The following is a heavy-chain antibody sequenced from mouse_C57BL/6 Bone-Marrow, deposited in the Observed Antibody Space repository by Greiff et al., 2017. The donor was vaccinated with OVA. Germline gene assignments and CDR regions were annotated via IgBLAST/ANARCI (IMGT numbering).Heavy chain of an antibody. V-gene: IGHV1-42*01. D-gene: IGHD4-1*01. CDR3: ARPELGGFAY. J-gene: IGHJ3*01. CDR1: GFSFTGYY. Sequence: VQLQQSGPELVKPGASVKISCKASGFSFTGYYMNWVQQSPEKSLEWIGVINPSTGGTTYNQKFKAKATLTVDKSTSIAYMQLKSLTSEDSAVYYCARPELGGFAYWGQGTLVTVSA. CDR2: INPSTGGT.